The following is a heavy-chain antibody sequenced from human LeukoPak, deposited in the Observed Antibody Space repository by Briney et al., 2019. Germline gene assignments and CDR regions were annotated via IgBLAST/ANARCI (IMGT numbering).Heavy chain of an antibody. V-gene: IGHV3-23*01. J-gene: IGHJ4*02. D-gene: IGHD2-2*01. CDR3: ATVGGYCSSSNCYAYFDY. CDR2: ITDSGGST. Sequence: GRSLRLSCAASGFTFSNSAMNWVRQAPGKGLEWVSSITDSGGSTYYADSVKGRFTISRDNSKNTLYLQMNSLRADDTAVYYCATVGGYCSSSNCYAYFDYWRQGTLVTVSS. CDR1: GFTFSNSA.